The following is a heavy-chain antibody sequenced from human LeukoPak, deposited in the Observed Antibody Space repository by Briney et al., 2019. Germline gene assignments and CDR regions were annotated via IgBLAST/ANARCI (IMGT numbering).Heavy chain of an antibody. V-gene: IGHV3-74*01. J-gene: IGHJ4*02. D-gene: IGHD3-22*01. CDR1: GFTFNSYW. Sequence: PGVSLTLSCAASGFTFNSYWMHWVRQPPGKGLVWVSRINSDGSTTTYADSMKGRSTISRDNAENTLYLQMNSLRDEETAVYYCARTARSGGYWRDFDYWGQGTLVSVSS. CDR2: INSDGSTT. CDR3: ARTARSGGYWRDFDY.